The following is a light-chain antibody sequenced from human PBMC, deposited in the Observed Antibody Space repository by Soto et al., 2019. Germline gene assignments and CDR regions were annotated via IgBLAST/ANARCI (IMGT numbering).Light chain of an antibody. CDR2: AAS. CDR1: ESVSSK. CDR3: QQGYRTPFT. J-gene: IGKJ3*01. Sequence: DIQMTQSPSSLSASVGDRVTITCRASESVSSKLNWYQQKPGKAPALLISAASRLHSGVPSRFSGSGSGTEFTLTISSLQHEDFASYYCQQGYRTPFTFGPGTKVDIK. V-gene: IGKV1-39*01.